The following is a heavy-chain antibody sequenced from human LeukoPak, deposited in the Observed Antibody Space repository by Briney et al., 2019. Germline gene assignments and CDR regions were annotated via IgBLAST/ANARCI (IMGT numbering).Heavy chain of an antibody. V-gene: IGHV1-46*01. CDR2: INPSDGST. CDR1: GYTFASYY. J-gene: IGHJ4*02. CDR3: ASSFYDLLVYFDY. Sequence: ASVKVSCKASGYTFASYYMHWVRQAPGQGLEWMGKINPSDGSTRYAQKFQGRVTMTRDMSTSTVYMELSSLRSEDTAVYYCASSFYDLLVYFDYWGQGTLVTVSS. D-gene: IGHD5/OR15-5a*01.